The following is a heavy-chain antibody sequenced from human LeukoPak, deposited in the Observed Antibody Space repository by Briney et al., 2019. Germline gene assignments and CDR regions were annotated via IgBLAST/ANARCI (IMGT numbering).Heavy chain of an antibody. V-gene: IGHV3-30*18. D-gene: IGHD1-26*01. CDR2: ISYDGSNK. CDR3: AKDLVGAIDY. CDR1: GFTFSSYG. J-gene: IGHJ4*02. Sequence: PGGSLRLSCAASGFTFSSYGMHWVRQAPGKGLEWVAVISYDGSNKYYADSVKGRFTISRDNSKNTLYLQMNSLRAEDTAVHYCAKDLVGAIDYWGQETLVTVSS.